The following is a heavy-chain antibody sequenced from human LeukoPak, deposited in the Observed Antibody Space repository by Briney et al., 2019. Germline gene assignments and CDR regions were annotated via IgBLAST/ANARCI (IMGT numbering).Heavy chain of an antibody. Sequence: ASVKVSCKASGYTFTSYYMHWVRQAPGQGLEWMGIINPSGGSTSYAQKFQGRVTMTRDMSTSTVYMELSSLRSEDTAVYYCARDRGGWAFDIWGQGTMVTVSS. D-gene: IGHD2-15*01. CDR3: ARDRGGWAFDI. J-gene: IGHJ3*02. CDR1: GYTFTSYY. CDR2: INPSGGST. V-gene: IGHV1-46*01.